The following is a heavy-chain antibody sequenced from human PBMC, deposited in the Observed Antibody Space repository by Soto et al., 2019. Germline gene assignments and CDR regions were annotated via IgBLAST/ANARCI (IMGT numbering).Heavy chain of an antibody. CDR1: GFTFSSYA. Sequence: GGSLRLSCAASGFTFSSYAMSWVRQAPGKGLEWVSAISGSGGSTYYADSVKGRFTISRDNSKNTLYLQMNSLRAEDTAVYYCARKGIVATIISSVWFDPWGQGTLVTVSS. CDR2: ISGSGGST. D-gene: IGHD5-12*01. CDR3: ARKGIVATIISSVWFDP. V-gene: IGHV3-23*01. J-gene: IGHJ5*02.